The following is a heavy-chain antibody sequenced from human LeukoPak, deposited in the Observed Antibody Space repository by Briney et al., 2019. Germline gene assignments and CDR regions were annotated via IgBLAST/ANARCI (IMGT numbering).Heavy chain of an antibody. D-gene: IGHD5-12*01. CDR3: ARVERNYSGYDRGQRLMSWFDP. J-gene: IGHJ5*02. CDR2: INHSGST. V-gene: IGHV4-4*02. Sequence: PSETLSLTCAVSGGSISSSNWWSWVRQPPGKGLEWIGEINHSGSTNYNPSLKSRVTISVDTSKNQFSLKLSSVTAADTAVYYCARVERNYSGYDRGQRLMSWFDPWGQGTLVTVSS. CDR1: GGSISSSNW.